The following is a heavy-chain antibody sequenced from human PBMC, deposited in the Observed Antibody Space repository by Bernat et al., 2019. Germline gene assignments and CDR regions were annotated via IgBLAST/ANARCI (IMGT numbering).Heavy chain of an antibody. CDR3: ASLQYCTGDNCCFDS. V-gene: IGHV3-30*01. J-gene: IGHJ4*02. CDR2: ISYDGSNE. D-gene: IGHD2-15*01. CDR1: GFTFSNYA. Sequence: QVQLVESGGGVVQPGRSLRLSCAASGFTFSNYAMHWVRQAPGKGLEWVAVISYDGSNEYFADSVKGRFTISRDNSKNTLHLQMNSLRAEDTAVYYCASLQYCTGDNCCFDSWGQGTLVTVSS.